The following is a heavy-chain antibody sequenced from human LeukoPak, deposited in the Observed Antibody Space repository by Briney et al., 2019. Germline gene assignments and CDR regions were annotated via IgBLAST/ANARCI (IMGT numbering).Heavy chain of an antibody. V-gene: IGHV3-66*02. CDR3: ARGSSLAAAARGFDY. D-gene: IGHD6-25*01. CDR2: IYSGGGA. Sequence: GGSLRLSCAASGFTVSTNYMGWVRQAPGKGLDWVSVIYSGGGAYYADSVKDRFTIFRDTSKNTLYPQMSSLRPEDTAVYYCARGSSLAAAARGFDYWGQGTLVTVSS. J-gene: IGHJ4*02. CDR1: GFTVSTNY.